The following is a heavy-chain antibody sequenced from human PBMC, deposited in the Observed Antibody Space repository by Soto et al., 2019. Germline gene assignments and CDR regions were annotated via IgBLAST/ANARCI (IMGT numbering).Heavy chain of an antibody. CDR3: ARERANYDSTPHGMDV. CDR2: MYYSGST. V-gene: IGHV4-30-4*01. D-gene: IGHD3-22*01. J-gene: IGHJ6*01. CDR1: GGSISSGDYY. Sequence: QVQLQESGPGLVKPSQTLSLTCTVSGGSISSGDYYWSWIRQPPVKGLEWIGYMYYSGSTHYNPSLKSRVTISADTSKNPFSLKLRSVIAADTAVYYCARERANYDSTPHGMDVW.